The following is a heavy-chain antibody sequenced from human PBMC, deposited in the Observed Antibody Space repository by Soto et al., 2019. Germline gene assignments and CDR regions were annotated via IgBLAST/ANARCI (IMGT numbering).Heavy chain of an antibody. Sequence: GEPLRISCKASGYSFSFYWIGWVSQMPGKGLEWMAIMYPDDSDIRYSPSFEAHVTISADKSTSTAFLQWSSLKASDTAMYYCATAYVYDFENSNYYRDAFDIWGQGTLVTVSS. CDR2: MYPDDSDI. CDR1: GYSFSFYW. D-gene: IGHD3-22*01. V-gene: IGHV5-51*01. CDR3: ATAYVYDFENSNYYRDAFDI. J-gene: IGHJ3*02.